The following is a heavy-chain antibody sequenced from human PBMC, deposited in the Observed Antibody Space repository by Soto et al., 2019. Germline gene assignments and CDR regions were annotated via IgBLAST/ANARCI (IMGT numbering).Heavy chain of an antibody. CDR3: IRGVVVVAASWFDP. Sequence: SETLSLTCTASGASISRYYWSWIRQSPGKGLEWIGYLYNTGSTIYNPSLKSRVTISVDTSKNQFSLKLSSVTAADTAVYYCIRGVVVVAASWFDPWGQGTLVTVSS. CDR1: GASISRYY. J-gene: IGHJ5*02. CDR2: LYNTGST. D-gene: IGHD2-15*01. V-gene: IGHV4-4*08.